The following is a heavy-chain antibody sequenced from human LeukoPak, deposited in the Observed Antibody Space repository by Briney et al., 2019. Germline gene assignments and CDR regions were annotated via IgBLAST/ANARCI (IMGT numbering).Heavy chain of an antibody. Sequence: SETLSLTCTVSGGSVSSGSYYWSWIRQPPGTGLEWIGYIYYSGSTNYNPSLKSRVTISVDTSKSQFSLKLSSVTAADTAVYYCARVGDYYDSRRLFDYWGQGTLVTVSS. CDR1: GGSVSSGSYY. D-gene: IGHD3-22*01. CDR3: ARVGDYYDSRRLFDY. V-gene: IGHV4-61*01. J-gene: IGHJ4*02. CDR2: IYYSGST.